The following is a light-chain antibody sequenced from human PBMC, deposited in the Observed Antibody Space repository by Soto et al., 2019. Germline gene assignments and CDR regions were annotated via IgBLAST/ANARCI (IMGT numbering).Light chain of an antibody. CDR1: SSDVGGYNY. CDR3: CSYAGSYPV. V-gene: IGLV2-11*01. Sequence: QSALTQPRSVSGSPGQSVTISCTGTSSDVGGYNYVSWYQQHPGKAPKLMIYDVSKRPSGVPDRFSGSKSGNTASLTNSGLQAEDEADYYCCSYAGSYPVFGGGTKVTVL. CDR2: DVS. J-gene: IGLJ2*01.